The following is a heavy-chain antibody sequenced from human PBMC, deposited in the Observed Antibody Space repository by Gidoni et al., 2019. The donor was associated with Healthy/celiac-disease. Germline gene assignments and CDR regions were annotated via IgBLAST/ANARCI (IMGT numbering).Heavy chain of an antibody. Sequence: QVQLVQSGAEVKKPGSSVKVSCKASGGTFSSYAISWVRQAPGQGLEWMGRIIPILGIANYAQKFQGRVTITADKSTSTAYMELSSLRSEDTAVYYCAREDSGYDYPHYYGMDVWGQGTTVTVSS. CDR2: IIPILGIA. J-gene: IGHJ6*02. V-gene: IGHV1-69*04. CDR3: AREDSGYDYPHYYGMDV. D-gene: IGHD5-12*01. CDR1: GGTFSSYA.